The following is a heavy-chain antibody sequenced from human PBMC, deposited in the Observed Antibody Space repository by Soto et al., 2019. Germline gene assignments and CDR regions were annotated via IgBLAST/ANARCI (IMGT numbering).Heavy chain of an antibody. CDR2: IIPIFGTA. J-gene: IGHJ6*02. D-gene: IGHD3-22*01. CDR3: ARDKGYDSSGYYWDYYYGMDV. V-gene: IGHV1-69*06. Sequence: ASVKVSCKASGGTFSSYAISWVRQAPGQGLEWMGGIIPIFGTANYAQKFQGRVTITADKSTSTAYMELSSLRSEDTAVYYCARDKGYDSSGYYWDYYYGMDVWGQGTTVTVSS. CDR1: GGTFSSYA.